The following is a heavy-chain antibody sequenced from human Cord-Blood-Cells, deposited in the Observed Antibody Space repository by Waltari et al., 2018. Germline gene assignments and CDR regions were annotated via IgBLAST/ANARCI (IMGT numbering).Heavy chain of an antibody. Sequence: QVQLVQSGAEVKKPGASVKVSCKASGYTFTGYYMHWVRQAPGQGLEWMGWINPNRGGTNYAQKFQGRVTMTRDTSISTAYMELSRLRSDDTAVYYCARVDKTTVTTDYWGQGTLVTVSS. V-gene: IGHV1-2*02. CDR1: GYTFTGYY. CDR2: INPNRGGT. J-gene: IGHJ4*02. CDR3: ARVDKTTVTTDY. D-gene: IGHD4-17*01.